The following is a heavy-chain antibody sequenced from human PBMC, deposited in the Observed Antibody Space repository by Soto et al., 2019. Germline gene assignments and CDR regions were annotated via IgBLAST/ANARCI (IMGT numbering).Heavy chain of an antibody. CDR3: AREGYYDYVWGSYRYSRYYLDY. D-gene: IGHD3-16*02. Sequence: GGSLRLSCAASGFTFSSYGMHWVRQAPGKGLEWVAVIWYDGSNKYYADSVKGRFTISRDNSKNTLYLQMNSLRAEDTAVYYCAREGYYDYVWGSYRYSRYYLDYWGQGTLVTVSS. CDR2: IWYDGSNK. CDR1: GFTFSSYG. J-gene: IGHJ4*02. V-gene: IGHV3-33*01.